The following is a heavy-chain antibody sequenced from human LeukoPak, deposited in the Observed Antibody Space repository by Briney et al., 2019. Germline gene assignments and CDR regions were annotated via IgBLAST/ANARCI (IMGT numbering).Heavy chain of an antibody. CDR3: AREGLRNVHNPLGY. CDR1: GGSLSGYY. D-gene: IGHD5-24*01. Sequence: PSETLSLTCAVYGGSLSGYYWSWIRQPPGKGLEWIGEIKESEKTNYNRSLKSRVTISIDTSKNQFSLKLSSVTAADTAVYYCAREGLRNVHNPLGYWGQGTLVTVSS. CDR2: IKESEKT. V-gene: IGHV4-34*01. J-gene: IGHJ4*02.